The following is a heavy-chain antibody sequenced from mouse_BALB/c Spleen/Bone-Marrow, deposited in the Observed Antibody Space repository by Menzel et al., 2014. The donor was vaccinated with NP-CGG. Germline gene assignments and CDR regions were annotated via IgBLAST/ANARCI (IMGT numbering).Heavy chain of an antibody. V-gene: IGHV1-5*01. Sequence: EVQLQQSGTVLARPGAAVKMSCKASGYTFSSYWMHWVKQRPGQGLEWIGTIYPGNSDTTYNQEFKGKAKLTAVTSTSTAYMDLSGLTNEDSAVYYCTTLARTNFDYWGQGTTLTVSS. J-gene: IGHJ2*01. CDR2: IYPGNSDT. D-gene: IGHD3-1*01. CDR3: TTLARTNFDY. CDR1: GYTFSSYW.